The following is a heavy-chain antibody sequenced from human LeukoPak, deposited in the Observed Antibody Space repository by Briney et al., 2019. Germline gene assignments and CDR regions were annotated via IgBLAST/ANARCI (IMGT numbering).Heavy chain of an antibody. CDR2: IYSSGST. J-gene: IGHJ4*02. Sequence: SGTLSLTCTVSGGSISSYYWNWIRQPPGKGLEWIGYIYSSGSTNYNPSLKSRVAISVDTSRNQFSLKLSSVTTADTAVYYCARGYGCYVESWGQGTLVTVSS. CDR1: GGSISSYY. D-gene: IGHD5-18*01. CDR3: ARGYGCYVES. V-gene: IGHV4-59*03.